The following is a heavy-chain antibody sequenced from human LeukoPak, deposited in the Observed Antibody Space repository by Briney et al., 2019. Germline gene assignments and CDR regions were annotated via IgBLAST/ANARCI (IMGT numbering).Heavy chain of an antibody. J-gene: IGHJ4*02. CDR3: ARRNYYDSSGYKKGALDY. Sequence: GESLKISCKGSGYSFTSYWNGWVRQMPGKGLEWMGIIYPGDSDTRYSPSFQGQVTISADKSISTAYLQWSSLKASDTAMYYCARRNYYDSSGYKKGALDYWGQGTLVTVSS. D-gene: IGHD3-22*01. CDR2: IYPGDSDT. V-gene: IGHV5-51*01. CDR1: GYSFTSYW.